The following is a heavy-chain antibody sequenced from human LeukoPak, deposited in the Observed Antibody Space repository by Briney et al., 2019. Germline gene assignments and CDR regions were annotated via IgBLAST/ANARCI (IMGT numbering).Heavy chain of an antibody. CDR1: GGSFSGYY. Sequence: PSETLSLTCAVYGGSFSGYYWSWIRQPPGKGLEWIGEINHSGSTNYNPSLKSRVTISVDTSKNQFSLKLSSVTAADTAVYYWARYPNSGWYRFGVFDIWGQGTMVTVSS. J-gene: IGHJ3*02. V-gene: IGHV4-34*01. D-gene: IGHD6-19*01. CDR2: INHSGST. CDR3: ARYPNSGWYRFGVFDI.